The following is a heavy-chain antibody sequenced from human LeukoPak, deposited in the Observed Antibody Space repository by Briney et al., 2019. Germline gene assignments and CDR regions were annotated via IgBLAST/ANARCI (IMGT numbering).Heavy chain of an antibody. V-gene: IGHV4-59*01. CDR3: ARGPYSSSLDY. CDR1: GGSISSYY. Sequence: SETLSLTCTVSGGSISSYYWSWIRQPPGKGLEWIGYIYNSGSTNYNPSLKSRVSISIDTSKNHFSLSLNSVTAADTAVYYCARGPYSSSLDYGGQETVVTVSS. CDR2: IYNSGST. D-gene: IGHD6-19*01. J-gene: IGHJ4*02.